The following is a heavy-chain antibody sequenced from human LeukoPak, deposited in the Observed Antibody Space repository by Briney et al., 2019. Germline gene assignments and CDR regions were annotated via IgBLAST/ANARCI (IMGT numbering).Heavy chain of an antibody. CDR2: ISSSSSTT. J-gene: IGHJ4*02. Sequence: PGGSLRLSCAASGVTFSSYSMNWVRQAPGKGLEWVSYISSSSSTTYYADSVKGRFTISRDNAKNSLYLQMNRLRAEDTAVYYCARAEGSYYGSGSYSYWGQGILVTVSS. CDR3: ARAEGSYYGSGSYSY. CDR1: GVTFSSYS. V-gene: IGHV3-48*01. D-gene: IGHD3-10*01.